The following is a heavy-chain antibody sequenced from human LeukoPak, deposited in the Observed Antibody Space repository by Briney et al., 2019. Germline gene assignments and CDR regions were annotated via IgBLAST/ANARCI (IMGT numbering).Heavy chain of an antibody. Sequence: VQPGGSLRLSCAASGFTVSSNYMSWVRQAPGKGLEWVSVIYSGGSTYYADSVKGRFTISRDNSKNTLYLQMNSLRAEDTAVYYCARTYYDILTGYYPDYWGQGTLVTVSS. CDR3: ARTYYDILTGYYPDY. J-gene: IGHJ4*02. V-gene: IGHV3-66*01. D-gene: IGHD3-9*01. CDR2: IYSGGST. CDR1: GFTVSSNY.